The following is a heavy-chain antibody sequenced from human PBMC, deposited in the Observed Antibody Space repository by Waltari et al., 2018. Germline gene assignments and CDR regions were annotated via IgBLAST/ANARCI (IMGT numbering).Heavy chain of an antibody. CDR1: GGTFSSYA. CDR2: IIPIFGTA. D-gene: IGHD2-15*01. J-gene: IGHJ6*02. CDR3: ARGYCSGGSCYSRRYYYYGMDV. Sequence: QVQLVQSGAEVKKPGSSVKVSCKASGGTFSSYAISWVRQAPGHGLEWMGGIIPIFGTANYAQKCQGRVTITTDESTSTAYMELSSLRSEDTAVYYCARGYCSGGSCYSRRYYYYGMDVWGQGTTVTVSS. V-gene: IGHV1-69*05.